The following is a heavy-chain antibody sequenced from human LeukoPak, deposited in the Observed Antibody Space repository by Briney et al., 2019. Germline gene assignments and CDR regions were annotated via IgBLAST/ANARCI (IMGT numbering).Heavy chain of an antibody. CDR1: GFTVSSNS. Sequence: GGSLRLSCTVSGFTVSSNSMSWVRQAPGKGLEWVSFIYSDNTHYSDSVQGGFTISRDNSKNTLHPQMNSLRAEDTAVYYCARRAGAYSHPYDYWGQGTLVTVSS. V-gene: IGHV3-53*01. D-gene: IGHD4/OR15-4a*01. CDR2: IYSDNT. CDR3: ARRAGAYSHPYDY. J-gene: IGHJ4*02.